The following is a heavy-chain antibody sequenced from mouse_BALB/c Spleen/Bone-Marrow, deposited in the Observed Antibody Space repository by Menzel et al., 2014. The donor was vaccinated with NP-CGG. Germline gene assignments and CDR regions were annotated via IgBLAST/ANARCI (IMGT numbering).Heavy chain of an antibody. CDR1: GYTFSSYW. V-gene: IGHV1-9*01. D-gene: IGHD1-1*01. J-gene: IGHJ1*01. CDR3: AREDGLWYFDV. CDR2: ILPGSGST. Sequence: VQEVESGAELMKPGASVKISCTATGYTFSSYWIEWVKQRPGHGLEWIGEILPGSGSTNYNEKFKGKATFTADTSSNTAYMQLSSLTSEDSAGYYCAREDGLWYFDVLGAGTTVTVSS.